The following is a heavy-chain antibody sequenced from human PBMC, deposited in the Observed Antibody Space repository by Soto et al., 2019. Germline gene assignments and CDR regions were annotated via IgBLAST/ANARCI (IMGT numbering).Heavy chain of an antibody. Sequence: QVQLVQSGAEVKKPGASVKVSCKASGYTFTSYGISWVRQAPGQGLEWMGWISAYNGNTNYAQKLQGRVTMTTDTPTTTAHMELRSLRSDDTAVYYCARDKLGDYYYYYGMDDGGQGTTVTVS. CDR3: ARDKLGDYYYYYGMDD. V-gene: IGHV1-18*01. CDR1: GYTFTSYG. CDR2: ISAYNGNT. J-gene: IGHJ6*02. D-gene: IGHD1-26*01.